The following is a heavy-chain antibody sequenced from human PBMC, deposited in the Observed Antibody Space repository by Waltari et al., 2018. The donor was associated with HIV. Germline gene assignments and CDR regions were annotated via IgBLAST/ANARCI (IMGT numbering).Heavy chain of an antibody. J-gene: IGHJ4*02. CDR1: GYTFTRYG. D-gene: IGHD3-9*01. CDR3: ARYPEAFDWLLGPYYFDS. V-gene: IGHV1-18*01. CDR2: ISAYNGNR. Sequence: QVQLVQSGAAVKKPGAYVKVSCQAPGYTFTRYGISWVRQAPGQGLEWMGWISAYNGNRNYAQKFQGRVTMTTDTSTITAYMELRSLRSDDTAVYYCARYPEAFDWLLGPYYFDSWGQGTLVTVSS.